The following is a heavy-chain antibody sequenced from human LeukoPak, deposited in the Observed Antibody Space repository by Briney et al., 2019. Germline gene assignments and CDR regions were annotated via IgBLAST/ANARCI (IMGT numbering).Heavy chain of an antibody. J-gene: IGHJ6*03. Sequence: SETLSLTCTVSGGSISSYYWSLIRQPPGKGLEWIGYIYYSGSTNYNPSLKSRVTISVDTSKNQFSLKLSSVTAADTAVYYCARASYAYYYMDVWGKGTTVTVSS. CDR2: IYYSGST. CDR1: GGSISSYY. CDR3: ARASYAYYYMDV. V-gene: IGHV4-59*13.